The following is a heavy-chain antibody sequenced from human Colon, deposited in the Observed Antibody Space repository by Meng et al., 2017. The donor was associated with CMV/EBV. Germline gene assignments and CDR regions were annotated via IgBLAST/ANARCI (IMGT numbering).Heavy chain of an antibody. V-gene: IGHV1-18*01. CDR1: GYTFTSYG. CDR2: ISAYNGNT. D-gene: IGHD3-22*01. J-gene: IGHJ6*02. CDR3: ARVDSGYDYYYYGMDV. Sequence: ASVKVSCKASGYTFTSYGISWVRQAPGQGLEWMGWISAYNGNTNYAQKLQGRVTMTTDTSTSTAYMELRSLRSDDTAVYYCARVDSGYDYYYYGMDVWGPGTTVTVSS.